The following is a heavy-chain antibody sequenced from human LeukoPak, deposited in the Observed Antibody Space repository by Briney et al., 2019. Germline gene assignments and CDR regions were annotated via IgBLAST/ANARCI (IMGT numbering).Heavy chain of an antibody. J-gene: IGHJ4*02. CDR2: LRGDGET. V-gene: IGHV3-23*02. D-gene: IGHD3-16*01. CDR3: AKASWVSTADAVL. Sequence: PGGSLTLSCAASGFTFSSYAMSWVRQAPARGLGWVSSLRGDGETFYGDSVRGRFTLSRDESRNTVYLHLNNLRVEDTAIYYCAKASWVSTADAVLWGQGTVDTVS. CDR1: GFTFSSYA.